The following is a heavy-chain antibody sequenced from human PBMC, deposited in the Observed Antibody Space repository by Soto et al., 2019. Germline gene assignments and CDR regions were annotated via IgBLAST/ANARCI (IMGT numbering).Heavy chain of an antibody. J-gene: IGHJ4*02. Sequence: SETLSLTCTVAGGSISSYYWSWIRQPPGKGLEWIGEIYYTGSTYYNPSLKSRLTISVDTSKNQFSLKLSSVTAADTAVYYCACSTGYYNFDYRSQGTLVTVSS. CDR3: ACSTGYYNFDY. CDR2: IYYTGST. V-gene: IGHV4-59*04. D-gene: IGHD3-22*01. CDR1: GGSISSYY.